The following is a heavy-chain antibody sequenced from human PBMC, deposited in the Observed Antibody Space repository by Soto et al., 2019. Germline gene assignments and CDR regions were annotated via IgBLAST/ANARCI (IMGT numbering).Heavy chain of an antibody. CDR3: ASTIRRLGEFGPLVW. CDR2: IIPIFGTA. J-gene: IGHJ4*02. CDR1: GGTFSSYA. Sequence: QVQLVQSGAEVKKPGSSVKVSCKASGGTFSSYAISWVRQSPGQGLEWMGGIIPIFGTANYAQKFQGRVTMTAYESTSTAYMELSSLRSEDTAVYYCASTIRRLGEFGPLVWWGQGPLVTVSS. V-gene: IGHV1-69*12. D-gene: IGHD3-16*01.